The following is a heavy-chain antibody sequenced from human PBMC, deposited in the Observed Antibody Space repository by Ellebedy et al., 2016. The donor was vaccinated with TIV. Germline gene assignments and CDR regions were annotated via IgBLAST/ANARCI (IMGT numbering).Heavy chain of an antibody. CDR2: ISGDGDST. D-gene: IGHD3-10*01. CDR1: GFTFEDYA. V-gene: IGHV3-43*02. J-gene: IGHJ6*02. CDR3: AKGQGMYGSYYHYGMDV. Sequence: GESLKISCAVSGFTFEDYAIHWVRQAPGKGLEWVALISGDGDSTYYADSVKGRFTISRDSSKNSVSLQMNSLRTEDTALYYCAKGQGMYGSYYHYGMDVWGLGTTVTVSS.